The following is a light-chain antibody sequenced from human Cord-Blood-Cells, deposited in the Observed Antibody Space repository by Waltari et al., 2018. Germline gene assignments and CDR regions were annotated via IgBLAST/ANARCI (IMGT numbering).Light chain of an antibody. V-gene: IGLV2-23*01. CDR3: CSYAGSVV. J-gene: IGLJ2*01. Sequence: QSALTQPASVSGYPGPSIPISCTGLSSDVARSTLGSWYQQHPGKAPKLMIDDGSKRPSGVSSRFSGSKSGNTASLTISGLQAEDEADYYCCSYAGSVVFGGGTKLTVL. CDR1: SSDVARSTL. CDR2: DGS.